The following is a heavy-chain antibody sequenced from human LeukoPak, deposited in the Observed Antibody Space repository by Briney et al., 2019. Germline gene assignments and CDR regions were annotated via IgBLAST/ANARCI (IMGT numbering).Heavy chain of an antibody. D-gene: IGHD6-13*01. Sequence: GVSLRLSCAVSGFTVSSIYMIWVRQAPGKGLEWVSLIYTDGTTYYSESVKGRFTISRDNSRNTLYLQMNSLRVEDTATYYCAADTHSRSWFDHWGQGTLVTVSS. CDR2: IYTDGTT. CDR3: AADTHSRSWFDH. J-gene: IGHJ5*02. CDR1: GFTVSSIY. V-gene: IGHV3-53*01.